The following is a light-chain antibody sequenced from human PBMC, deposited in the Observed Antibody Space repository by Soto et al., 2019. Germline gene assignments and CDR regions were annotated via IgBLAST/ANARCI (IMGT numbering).Light chain of an antibody. J-gene: IGKJ1*01. V-gene: IGKV3-15*01. CDR2: DAS. CDR3: QQYTKWRT. CDR1: QSVSSS. Sequence: EIVLTQSPGTLSLSPGQRASLSCRASQSVSSSSLAWYQQKPGQAPRLLIYDASTRATGIPARITGSGSGTEFTLTISSLQSEDFAVYYCQQYTKWRTFGQGTKVDIK.